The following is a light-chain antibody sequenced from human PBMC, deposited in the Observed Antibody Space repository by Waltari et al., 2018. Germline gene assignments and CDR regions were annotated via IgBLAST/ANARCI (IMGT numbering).Light chain of an antibody. J-gene: IGKJ3*01. CDR2: KVS. V-gene: IGKV2-30*02. Sequence: DVVMTQSPLSLPITPGQPASISCRSSQSFVHSDGNTYLSWYQQKPGHPPRLLIYKVSNRDSGVPDRFRGSGARTDFTLKISRVEAADVGLYYSGQGTNVPFTFGPGPKLDIK. CDR3: GQGTNVPFT. CDR1: QSFVHSDGNTY.